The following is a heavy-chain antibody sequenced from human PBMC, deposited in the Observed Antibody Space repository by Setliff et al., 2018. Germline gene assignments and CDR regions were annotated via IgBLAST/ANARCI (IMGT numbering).Heavy chain of an antibody. J-gene: IGHJ6*03. CDR3: TREASVDFWSGYPYYYYMDV. V-gene: IGHV3-49*04. Sequence: GGSLRLSCTASGFTFGDYAMRWVRQAPGKGLEWVGFIRSKAYGGTTEYAASVKGRFTISRDDSKIIAYLQMNSLKTEDTAVYYCTREASVDFWSGYPYYYYMDVWGKGTTVTVSS. CDR2: IRSKAYGGTT. D-gene: IGHD3-3*01. CDR1: GFTFGDYA.